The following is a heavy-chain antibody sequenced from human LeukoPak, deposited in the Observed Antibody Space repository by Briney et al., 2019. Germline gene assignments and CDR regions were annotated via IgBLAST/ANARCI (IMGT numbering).Heavy chain of an antibody. D-gene: IGHD6-19*01. CDR1: GFTFSSYG. CDR3: ARDGTGYSSGWYEIGYYGMDV. Sequence: AGGSLRLSCAASGFTFSSYGMHWVRQAPGKGLEWVAVIWYDGSNKYYADSVKGRFTISRDNSKNTLYLQMNSLRAEDTAVYYCARDGTGYSSGWYEIGYYGMDVWGQGTTVTVSS. CDR2: IWYDGSNK. J-gene: IGHJ6*02. V-gene: IGHV3-33*01.